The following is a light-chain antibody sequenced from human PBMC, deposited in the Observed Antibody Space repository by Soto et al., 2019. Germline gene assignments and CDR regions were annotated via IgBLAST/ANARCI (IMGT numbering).Light chain of an antibody. CDR2: GAS. CDR1: QSVSSY. Sequence: EIVLTQSPATLSLSPGERATLSCRASQSVSSYLAWYQQKPGQAPRLLISGASNRATGIPARFSGSGSGTDFTLTISSLEPEDFAVYYCQQRSNWPSITFGQGTRLEIK. J-gene: IGKJ5*01. CDR3: QQRSNWPSIT. V-gene: IGKV3-11*01.